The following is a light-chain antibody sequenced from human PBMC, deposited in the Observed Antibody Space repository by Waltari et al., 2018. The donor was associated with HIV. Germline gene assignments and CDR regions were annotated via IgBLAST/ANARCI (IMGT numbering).Light chain of an antibody. CDR2: YDN. J-gene: IGLJ2*01. CDR1: KWGKTF. V-gene: IGLV3-1*01. CDR3: QAWDNNTAV. Sequence: SYDLTQSPSTSVSPGHTASIPCFGDKWGKTFPSWYQQKPGQSTMMVIYYDNERPSGIPELFSGSNSGNTATLTISESHAMDEADYYCQAWDNNTAVFGGGTKLTVL.